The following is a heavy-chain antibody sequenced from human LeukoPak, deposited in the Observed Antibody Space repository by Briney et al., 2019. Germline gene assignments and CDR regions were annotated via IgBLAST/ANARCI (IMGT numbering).Heavy chain of an antibody. D-gene: IGHD2-21*02. CDR1: ESTFDDYG. Sequence: GGSLRLSCAASESTFDDYGMSWVRQAPGKGLEWFSAISGSGDNTYYADSVKGRFTVSRDNSKNTMYVQMKSLRVEDTAVYYCAKDFVVVPGNVNYFDYWGQGTLVTVSS. CDR3: AKDFVVVPGNVNYFDY. CDR2: ISGSGDNT. V-gene: IGHV3-23*01. J-gene: IGHJ4*02.